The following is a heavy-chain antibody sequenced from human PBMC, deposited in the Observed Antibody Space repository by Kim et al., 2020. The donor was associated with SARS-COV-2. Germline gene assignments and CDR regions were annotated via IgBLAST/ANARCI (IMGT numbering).Heavy chain of an antibody. D-gene: IGHD3-16*02. CDR1: GFTFSDYW. J-gene: IGHJ4*02. V-gene: IGHV3-74*01. CDR3: ARERGAWLYLKAVDY. CDR2: INSDGSFA. Sequence: GGSLRLSCAASGFTFSDYWMHWVRQAPGKGLVWVSRINSDGSFANYADSVKGRFTISRDNAKNTLYLQMSSLRVEDTAVYYCARERGAWLYLKAVDYWGQGTLVTVSS.